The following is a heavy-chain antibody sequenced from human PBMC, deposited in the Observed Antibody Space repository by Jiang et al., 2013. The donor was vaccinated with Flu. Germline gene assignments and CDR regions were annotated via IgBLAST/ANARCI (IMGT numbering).Heavy chain of an antibody. D-gene: IGHD6-19*01. V-gene: IGHV3-21*01. CDR2: ISSSSTYI. J-gene: IGHJ4*02. Sequence: GLVKPGGSLRLSCAASGFTFSSYSMNWVRQAPGKGLEWVSAISSSSTYIYYADSVKGRFTISRDNAKNPLYLQMNSLRAEDTAVYYCAKVLRGAVAGNDFDHWGQGTLVTVSS. CDR3: AKVLRGAVAGNDFDH. CDR1: GFTFSSYS.